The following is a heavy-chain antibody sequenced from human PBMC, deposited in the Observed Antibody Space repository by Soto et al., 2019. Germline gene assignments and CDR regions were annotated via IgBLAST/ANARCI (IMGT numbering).Heavy chain of an antibody. Sequence: PGGSLRLSCAASGFTFSSYGMRWVRQAPGKGLEWVAVISYDGSSTSYADSVKGRFTISRDNAKNTLYLQMNSLRAEDTAVYYCATAYSSGWWGQGTLVTVSS. V-gene: IGHV3-30*03. D-gene: IGHD6-19*01. CDR2: ISYDGSST. CDR3: ATAYSSGW. J-gene: IGHJ4*02. CDR1: GFTFSSYG.